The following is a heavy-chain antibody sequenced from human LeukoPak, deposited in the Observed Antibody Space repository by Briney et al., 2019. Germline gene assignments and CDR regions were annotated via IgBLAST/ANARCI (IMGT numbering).Heavy chain of an antibody. J-gene: IGHJ4*02. D-gene: IGHD3-3*01. CDR1: AFTFSSYA. V-gene: IGHV3-30-3*01. CDR3: ARGVVNPY. Sequence: PGGSLRLSCAASAFTFSSYAMHWVRQAPGKGLEWVAVISYDGSNKYYADSVKGRFTISRDNSKNTLYLQMNSLRPEDTAVYYCARGVVNPYWGQGTLVTVSS. CDR2: ISYDGSNK.